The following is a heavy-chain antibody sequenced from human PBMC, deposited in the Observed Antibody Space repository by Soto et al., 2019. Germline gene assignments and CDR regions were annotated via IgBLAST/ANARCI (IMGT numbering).Heavy chain of an antibody. CDR1: GGSISSSNW. CDR2: IYHSGST. Sequence: QVQLQESGPGLVKPSGTLSLTCAVSGGSISSSNWWSWVRQPPGKGLEWIGEIYHSGSTNYNPSLKSRVTISVDKSKNQFSLKLSSVTAADTAVYYCARDSGYYGSGINTNWFDPWGQGTLVTVSS. CDR3: ARDSGYYGSGINTNWFDP. D-gene: IGHD3-10*01. V-gene: IGHV4-4*02. J-gene: IGHJ5*02.